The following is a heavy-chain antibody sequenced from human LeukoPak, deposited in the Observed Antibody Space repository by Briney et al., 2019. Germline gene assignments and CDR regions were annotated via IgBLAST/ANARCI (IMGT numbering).Heavy chain of an antibody. CDR2: ISPYNGNT. CDR1: GYSFTTCG. CDR3: ARVQRTGHFDY. D-gene: IGHD3/OR15-3a*01. J-gene: IGHJ4*02. Sequence: APVKVSCKASGYSFTTCGVNWLRQAPGQGLEWMGWISPYNGNTNYAQKVQGRVTMTTDTSTSTAYMELRSLRSDDTAVYYCARVQRTGHFDYWGQGTLVTVSS. V-gene: IGHV1-18*04.